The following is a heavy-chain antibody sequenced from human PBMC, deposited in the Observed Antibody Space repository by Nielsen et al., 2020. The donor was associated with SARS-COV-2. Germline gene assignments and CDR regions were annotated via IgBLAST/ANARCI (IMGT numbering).Heavy chain of an antibody. V-gene: IGHV3-30*18. J-gene: IGHJ6*02. D-gene: IGHD1-26*01. Sequence: GESLKISCVASEISFRSYGMHWVRQAPGKGLDWVAFTSYDGRDKFYADSVRGRFIVSRDNFRNTLSLHMDSLRTEDTAVYFCANARGDGMDVWGQGTTVTVSS. CDR1: EISFRSYG. CDR2: TSYDGRDK. CDR3: ANARGDGMDV.